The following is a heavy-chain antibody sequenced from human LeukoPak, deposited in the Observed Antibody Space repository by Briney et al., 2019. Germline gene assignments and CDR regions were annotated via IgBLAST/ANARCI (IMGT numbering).Heavy chain of an antibody. CDR3: ARGSGWYPH. D-gene: IGHD6-19*01. CDR1: GGSVGSNY. Sequence: SETLSLTCSVSGGSVGSNYWSWVRQPPGKGLEWIGYISYSGDTKYNPSLKSRLSMSVDSSKNQCSLMLTSVTAADTAVYYCARGSGWYPHWGQGTLVTVSS. CDR2: ISYSGDT. V-gene: IGHV4-59*02. J-gene: IGHJ1*01.